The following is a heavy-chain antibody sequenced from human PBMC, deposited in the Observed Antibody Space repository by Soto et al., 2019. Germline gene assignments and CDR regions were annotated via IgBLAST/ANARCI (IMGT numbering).Heavy chain of an antibody. CDR3: ESGIQLWLRRINNGYSG. J-gene: IGHJ4*02. V-gene: IGHV1-69*12. D-gene: IGHD5-18*01. CDR1: GGTFSTYA. CDR2: IIPMFGTA. Sequence: QVQLVQSGAEVKKPESSVKVSCKAPGGTFSTYAISWVRQAPGQGLEWMGGIIPMFGTANYAQRFQDRVRINADESTNTVYMELSSLRSEDTAVYFCESGIQLWLRRINNGYSGWGQGTLVTVSS.